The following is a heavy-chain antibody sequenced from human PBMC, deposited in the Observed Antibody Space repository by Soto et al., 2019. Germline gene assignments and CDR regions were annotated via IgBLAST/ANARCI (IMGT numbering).Heavy chain of an antibody. CDR3: ARGGAGRPDY. CDR2: ISSGTPTT. J-gene: IGHJ4*02. V-gene: IGHV3-48*02. D-gene: IGHD6-13*01. CDR1: GFTFSSYG. Sequence: VQLVNSGGGLVQPGGSLRLSCAASGFTFSSYGMNWVRQAPGKGLEWVSYISSGTPTTNYADSVKGRFIISRDNAKSSLYLQLNSLRDDDTAVYYCARGGAGRPDYWGQGTLVIVSS.